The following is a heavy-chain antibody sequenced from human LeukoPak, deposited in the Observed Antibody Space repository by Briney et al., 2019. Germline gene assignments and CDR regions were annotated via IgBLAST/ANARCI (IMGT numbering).Heavy chain of an antibody. J-gene: IGHJ4*02. V-gene: IGHV3-53*01. CDR1: GFTVSGTH. CDR3: ARDQATSGGGLDS. CDR2: IYTGGTT. Sequence: GSLTLSCAASGFTVSGTHMSWVRQAPGKGLEWISAIYTGGTTYYSDSVEGRFTISRDKSKNTLYLHMDSLRVEDTAVYYCARDQATSGGGLDSWGQGDLFTVSS. D-gene: IGHD3-16*01.